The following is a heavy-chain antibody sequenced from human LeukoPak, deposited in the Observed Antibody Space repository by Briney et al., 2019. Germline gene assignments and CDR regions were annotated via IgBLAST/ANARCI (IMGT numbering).Heavy chain of an antibody. V-gene: IGHV3-23*01. J-gene: IGHJ6*03. CDR1: GFTFSSYG. D-gene: IGHD3-9*01. CDR2: ISGSGGST. Sequence: GGSLRLSCAASGFTFSSYGMSWVRQAPGKGLEWVSAISGSGGSTYYADSVKGRFTISRDNSKNTLYLQMNSLRAEDTAVYYCARDFICILTGYYSASSYYYYYYMDVWGKGTTVTISS. CDR3: ARDFICILTGYYSASSYYYYYYMDV.